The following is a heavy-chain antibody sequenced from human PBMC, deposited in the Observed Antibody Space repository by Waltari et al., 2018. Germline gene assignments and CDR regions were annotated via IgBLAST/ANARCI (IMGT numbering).Heavy chain of an antibody. J-gene: IGHJ4*02. Sequence: EVQLVESGGVLVHPGGSLRLSCAASVFTFSTFWMHWVRQAPGKGLVWVSRIDSGGSDTSYAGSVKGRFTISRDNTKNTLYLQMNSLRGEDTGVYYCARDLYDTGSGDYPGRDFWGQGTLVTVAS. V-gene: IGHV3-74*01. D-gene: IGHD1-26*01. CDR2: IDSGGSDT. CDR1: VFTFSTFW. CDR3: ARDLYDTGSGDYPGRDF.